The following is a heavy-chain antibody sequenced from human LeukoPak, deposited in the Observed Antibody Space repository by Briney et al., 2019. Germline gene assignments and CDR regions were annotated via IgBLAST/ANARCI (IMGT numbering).Heavy chain of an antibody. CDR1: GYTFTSYG. CDR3: ARVLSRQQREYFQH. V-gene: IGHV1-2*02. CDR2: INPNSGGT. D-gene: IGHD2/OR15-2a*01. J-gene: IGHJ1*01. Sequence: ASVKVSCKASGYTFTSYGISWVRQAPGQGLEWMGWINPNSGGTNYAQKFQGRVTMTRDTSISTAYMELSRLRSDDTAVYYCARVLSRQQREYFQHWGQGTLVTVSS.